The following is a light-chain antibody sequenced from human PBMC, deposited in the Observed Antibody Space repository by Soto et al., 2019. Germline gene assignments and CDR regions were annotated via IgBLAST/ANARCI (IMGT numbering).Light chain of an antibody. V-gene: IGLV9-49*01. CDR1: SGDSNYK. CDR3: GADHGSGSNFAL. Sequence: QSVLTQPPSASASLGASVTLTCTLSSGDSNYKVDWYQQRPGKGPRFVMRVGTGGIVGSKGDGIPDRFSVLGSGLNRYLTIKNIQEEDESDYHCGADHGSGSNFALFGGGTKVTVL. J-gene: IGLJ3*02. CDR2: VGTGGIVG.